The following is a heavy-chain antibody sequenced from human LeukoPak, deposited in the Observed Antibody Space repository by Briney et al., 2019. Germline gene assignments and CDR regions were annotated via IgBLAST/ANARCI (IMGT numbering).Heavy chain of an antibody. CDR1: GFTFSRYD. CDR2: ISSGSYI. D-gene: IGHD3-10*01. V-gene: IGHV3-21*01. Sequence: PGGSLRLSCAASGFTFSRYDMNWVRQAPGKGLEWVSSISSGSYIYYAASVKGRFTISRDNAQNSLYLQMNSLRSEDTAVYCARHLSRRQVVSDGGNAFDVWGQGTVVTVSS. CDR3: ARHLSRRQVVSDGGNAFDV. J-gene: IGHJ3*01.